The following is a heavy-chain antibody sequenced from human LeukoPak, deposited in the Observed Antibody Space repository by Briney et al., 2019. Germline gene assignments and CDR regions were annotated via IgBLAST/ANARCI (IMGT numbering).Heavy chain of an antibody. D-gene: IGHD6-13*01. CDR2: IYYSGST. J-gene: IGHJ4*02. CDR1: GASMSGYY. V-gene: IGHV4-59*01. Sequence: PSETLSLTCSVPGASMSGYYWSWIRQPPGKGLEWIGYIYYSGSTNYNPSLKSRVTISVDTSKNQFSLKLSSVTAADTAVYYCAIIAAAGDFDYWGQGTLVTVSS. CDR3: AIIAAAGDFDY.